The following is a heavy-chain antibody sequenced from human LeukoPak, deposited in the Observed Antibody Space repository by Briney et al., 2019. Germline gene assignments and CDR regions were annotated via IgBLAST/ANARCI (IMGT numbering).Heavy chain of an antibody. CDR3: ARGASSIAALNPFWYFDL. D-gene: IGHD6-6*01. CDR1: GYTFTIYY. CDR2: INPSGGST. J-gene: IGHJ2*01. Sequence: ASVKVSCKASGYTFTIYYMHWVRQGPGQGLEWMGIINPSGGSTSYAQKFQGRVTMTRDTSTNTVYMELSSLRSEATAVYYCARGASSIAALNPFWYFDLWGRGTLVTVSS. V-gene: IGHV1-46*01.